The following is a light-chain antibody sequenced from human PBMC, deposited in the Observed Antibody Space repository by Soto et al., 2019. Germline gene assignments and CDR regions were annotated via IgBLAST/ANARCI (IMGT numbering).Light chain of an antibody. CDR2: EVN. V-gene: IGLV2-23*02. Sequence: QSALTQPASVSGSPGQSITISCTGTSSDVGSYNLVYWYQQLPGKAPILIIYEVNERPSGISNRFSGSKSGNTASLTISGLQGEDEADYYCCSYAGSSILVFGGGTKLTVL. J-gene: IGLJ2*01. CDR1: SSDVGSYNL. CDR3: CSYAGSSILV.